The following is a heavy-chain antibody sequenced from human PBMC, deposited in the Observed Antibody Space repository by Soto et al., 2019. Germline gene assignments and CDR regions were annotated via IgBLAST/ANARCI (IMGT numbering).Heavy chain of an antibody. CDR2: IWYDGSNK. Sequence: GGSLRLSCAASGFTFSSYGMHWVRQAPGKGLEWVAVIWYDGSNKYYADSVKGRFTISRDNSQSSVFLQMSSLRDEDTAVYYCAKDRQPDGIWTFDLWGQGTLVTVSS. CDR1: GFTFSSYG. D-gene: IGHD3-9*01. V-gene: IGHV3-33*06. CDR3: AKDRQPDGIWTFDL. J-gene: IGHJ4*02.